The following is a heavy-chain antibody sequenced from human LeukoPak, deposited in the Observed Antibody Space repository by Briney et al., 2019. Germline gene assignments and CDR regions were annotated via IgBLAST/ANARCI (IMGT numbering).Heavy chain of an antibody. Sequence: ASVKLSCKASGYTFNDYYLNWVRQAPGQGPEWMGWINPKSGGTNYAPKFQGRVTMTRDTSSSTAYMELSRLQSDDTAMYYCARDVGANSFDYWGQGTLVTVSS. CDR2: INPKSGGT. V-gene: IGHV1-2*02. J-gene: IGHJ4*02. D-gene: IGHD1-26*01. CDR3: ARDVGANSFDY. CDR1: GYTFNDYY.